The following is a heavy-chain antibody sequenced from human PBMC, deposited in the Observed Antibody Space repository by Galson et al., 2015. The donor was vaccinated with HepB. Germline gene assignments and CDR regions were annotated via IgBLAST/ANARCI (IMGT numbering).Heavy chain of an antibody. V-gene: IGHV3-33*01. CDR1: GFIFSNSA. D-gene: IGHD2-2*02. CDR2: IWYDGSNK. J-gene: IGHJ2*01. Sequence: SLRLSCAASGFIFSNSAMHWVRQAPGKGLEWVAVIWYDGSNKFYADSVKGRFTISRDNSKNTLYLQMNSLRAEDTAVYYCARGGYCASNTCYIDWYFDLWGRGTLVTVSS. CDR3: ARGGYCASNTCYIDWYFDL.